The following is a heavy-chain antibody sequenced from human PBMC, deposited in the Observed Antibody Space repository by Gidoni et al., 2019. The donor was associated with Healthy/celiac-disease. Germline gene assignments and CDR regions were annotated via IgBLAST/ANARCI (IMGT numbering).Heavy chain of an antibody. CDR2: IIPILGIA. CDR1: GGTFSSYA. D-gene: IGHD6-13*01. V-gene: IGHV1-69*04. CDR3: ARDPVAAAGIVGYYYGMDV. Sequence: QVQLVQSGAEVKKPGSSVKVSCKASGGTFSSYAISWVRQAPGQGLEWMGRIIPILGIANYAQKFQGRVTITADKSTSTAYMELSSLRSEDTAVYYCARDPVAAAGIVGYYYGMDVWGQGTTVTVSS. J-gene: IGHJ6*02.